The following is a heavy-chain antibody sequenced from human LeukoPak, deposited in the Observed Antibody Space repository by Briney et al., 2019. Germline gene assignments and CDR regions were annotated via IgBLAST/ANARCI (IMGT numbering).Heavy chain of an antibody. J-gene: IGHJ4*02. Sequence: GEPLQISCQGSGYSFTSYWIGWVRPMPGKGLEWMGIIYPGDSDTRYSPSFQGQVTISADKSISTAYLQWSSLKASDTAMYYCARGPDYYGSGSYYNTPFDYWGQGTLVTVSS. CDR2: IYPGDSDT. CDR3: ARGPDYYGSGSYYNTPFDY. V-gene: IGHV5-51*01. D-gene: IGHD3-10*01. CDR1: GYSFTSYW.